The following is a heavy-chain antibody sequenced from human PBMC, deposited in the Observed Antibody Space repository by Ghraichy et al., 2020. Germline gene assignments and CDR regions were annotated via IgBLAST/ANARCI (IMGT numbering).Heavy chain of an antibody. J-gene: IGHJ4*02. CDR3: ARAGDYVWGSYRSYYFDF. D-gene: IGHD3-16*02. Sequence: GSLSLTCSVSGVPVSSASYHWAWLRKPPGRGLEWIGYTYYTGKTDYNPSLKSRVTISKDMSKNQFSLKLSSVTAADTAMYYCARAGDYVWGSYRSYYFDFWGQGSLVTVSS. CDR2: TYYTGKT. V-gene: IGHV4-61*01. CDR1: GVPVSSASYH.